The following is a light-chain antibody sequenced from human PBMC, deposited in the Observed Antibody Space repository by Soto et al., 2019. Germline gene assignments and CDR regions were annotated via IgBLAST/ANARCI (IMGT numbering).Light chain of an antibody. CDR2: DAS. CDR3: PQRTYWPIT. J-gene: IGKJ5*01. Sequence: EILLTNSPVTLSFSPGERATLAGRPLQSISRYLAWSQQKPGQAPRLLIYDASNRATGIPARFSGSGSGTDFTLTISSLEPEDFAVYYCPQRTYWPITFGQGTRLEI. CDR1: QSISRY. V-gene: IGKV3-11*01.